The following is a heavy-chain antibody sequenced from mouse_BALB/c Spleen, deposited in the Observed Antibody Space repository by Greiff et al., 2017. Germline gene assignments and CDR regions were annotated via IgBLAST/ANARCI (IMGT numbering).Heavy chain of an antibody. CDR3: ARDGNYLYAMDY. CDR1: GFAFSSYD. V-gene: IGHV5-12-1*01. CDR2: ISSGGGST. D-gene: IGHD2-1*01. J-gene: IGHJ4*01. Sequence: EVQLQQSGGGLVKPGGSLKLSCAASGFAFSSYDMSWVRQTPEKRLEWVAYISSGGGSTYYPDTVKGRFTISRDNAKNTLYLQMSSLKSEDTAMYYCARDGNYLYAMDYWGQGTSVTVSS.